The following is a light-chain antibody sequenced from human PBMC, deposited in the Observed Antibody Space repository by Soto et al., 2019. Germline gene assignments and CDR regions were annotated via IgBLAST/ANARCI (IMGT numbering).Light chain of an antibody. J-gene: IGLJ3*02. Sequence: QSALTQPRSVSGSPGQSVTIACTGTSSDVGGYHYVSWYQHHPGKAPKLMIYEVSNRPSGVSNRFSGSKSGNTASLTISGLQAEDEADYYCSSYTSSSTWVFGGGTKLTVL. V-gene: IGLV2-14*01. CDR3: SSYTSSSTWV. CDR2: EVS. CDR1: SSDVGGYHY.